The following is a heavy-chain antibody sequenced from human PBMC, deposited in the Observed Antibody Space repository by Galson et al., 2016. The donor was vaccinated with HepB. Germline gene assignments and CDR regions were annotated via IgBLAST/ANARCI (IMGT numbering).Heavy chain of an antibody. CDR2: FDPQDGET. CDR1: TLTDLS. J-gene: IGHJ6*03. Sequence: TLTDLSMHWVRQAPGKGLEWMGGFDPQDGETIYAHKFQGRVTMTEDTSTDTAYMELSSLRSEDTAVYYCATNSPASVFPRGSSYYYYMEVWGKGTTVTVSS. CDR3: ATNSPASVFPRGSSYYYYMEV. D-gene: IGHD2-15*01. V-gene: IGHV1-24*01.